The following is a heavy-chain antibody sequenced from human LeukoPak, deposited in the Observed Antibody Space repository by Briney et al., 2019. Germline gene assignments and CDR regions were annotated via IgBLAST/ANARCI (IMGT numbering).Heavy chain of an antibody. D-gene: IGHD6-6*01. CDR1: GGSFSGYY. Sequence: SETLSLTCAVYGGSFSGYYWSWIRHPPAKGLEWIGEINHSGSTNYNPSLKSRVTISVDTSKNQFSLKLSSVTAADTAVYYCARVSVTSAARFDYWGQGTLVTVSS. CDR3: ARVSVTSAARFDY. CDR2: INHSGST. J-gene: IGHJ4*02. V-gene: IGHV4-34*01.